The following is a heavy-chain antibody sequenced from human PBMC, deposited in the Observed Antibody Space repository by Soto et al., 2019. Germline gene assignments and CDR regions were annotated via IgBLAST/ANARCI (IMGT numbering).Heavy chain of an antibody. D-gene: IGHD6-13*01. CDR3: SRDPGYSSNCDDAFDI. CDR2: ISTYNDNT. J-gene: IGHJ3*02. Sequence: QVQLVQSGAEVKKPGASVKVSCKASGYTFTEYGISWVRQAPGQGLERMGWISTYNDNTNYAQKLQGRVAMTTDTSTSTAYMELRSLRSDDTAVSYCSRDPGYSSNCDDAFDIWGQGTMVTVSS. V-gene: IGHV1-18*01. CDR1: GYTFTEYG.